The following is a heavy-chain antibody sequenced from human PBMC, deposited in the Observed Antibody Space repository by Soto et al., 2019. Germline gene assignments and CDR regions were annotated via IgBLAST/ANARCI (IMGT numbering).Heavy chain of an antibody. CDR1: GGSISSGDYY. CDR2: IYYSGST. CDR3: ARNVVLMVYANDAFDI. D-gene: IGHD2-8*01. J-gene: IGHJ3*02. V-gene: IGHV4-30-4*01. Sequence: SETLSLTCTVSGGSISSGDYYWSWIRQPPGKGLEWIGYIYYSGSTYYNPSLKSRVTISVDTSKNQFSLKLSSVTAADTAVYYCARNVVLMVYANDAFDIWGQGTMVTVSS.